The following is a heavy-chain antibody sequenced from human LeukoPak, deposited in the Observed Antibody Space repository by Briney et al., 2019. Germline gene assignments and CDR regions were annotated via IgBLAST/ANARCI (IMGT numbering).Heavy chain of an antibody. V-gene: IGHV4-59*08. D-gene: IGHD3-9*01. Sequence: PSETLSLTCTVSGGSISGYYWSWLRQPPGKGLEWIGYVYYDGSTIYNPSLKSRVTISLDTSNNQFFLKLSSVTAADTGVYYCARQGYDILTGYIDAFDIWGQGTMVTVSS. J-gene: IGHJ3*02. CDR3: ARQGYDILTGYIDAFDI. CDR2: VYYDGST. CDR1: GGSISGYY.